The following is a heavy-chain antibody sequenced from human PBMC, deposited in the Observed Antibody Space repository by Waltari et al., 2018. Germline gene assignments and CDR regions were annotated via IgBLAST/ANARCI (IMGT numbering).Heavy chain of an antibody. CDR2: IWYDGSNK. J-gene: IGHJ4*02. Sequence: QVQLVESGGGVVQPGRSLRLSCAASGFTFSRYGMHWVRQAPGKGLEWVAVIWYDGSNKYYADSVKGRFTISRDNSKNTLYLQMNSLRAEDTAVYYCARRYDSSPFDYWGQGTLVTVSS. CDR3: ARRYDSSPFDY. V-gene: IGHV3-33*01. CDR1: GFTFSRYG. D-gene: IGHD3-22*01.